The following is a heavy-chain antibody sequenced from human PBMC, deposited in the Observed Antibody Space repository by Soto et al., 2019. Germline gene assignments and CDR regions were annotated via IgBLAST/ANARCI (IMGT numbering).Heavy chain of an antibody. CDR1: GGSISSSSYY. V-gene: IGHV4-39*01. CDR3: AYLRFLEWLGVYFDY. J-gene: IGHJ4*02. D-gene: IGHD3-3*01. CDR2: IYYSGST. Sequence: SENLSLTCTVTGGSISSSSYYWGWIRQPPGKGLEWIGSIYYSGSTYYNPSLKSRVTISVDTSKNQFSLKLSSVTAADTAVYYCAYLRFLEWLGVYFDYWGQGTLVTVSS.